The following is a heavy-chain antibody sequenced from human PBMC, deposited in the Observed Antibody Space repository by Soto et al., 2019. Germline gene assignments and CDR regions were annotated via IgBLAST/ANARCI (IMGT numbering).Heavy chain of an antibody. Sequence: EVQLVESGGGLVQPGGSLRLSCAASGFTFSSYSMNWVRQAPGKGLEWVSYISNTGGTRYYADSVKGRITISRDNAKNSLYLQLNSLREEDTAVYYCARDSSAAARRGGMDVWGQGITVTVSS. D-gene: IGHD3-22*01. CDR1: GFTFSSYS. CDR3: ARDSSAAARRGGMDV. V-gene: IGHV3-48*02. J-gene: IGHJ6*02. CDR2: ISNTGGTR.